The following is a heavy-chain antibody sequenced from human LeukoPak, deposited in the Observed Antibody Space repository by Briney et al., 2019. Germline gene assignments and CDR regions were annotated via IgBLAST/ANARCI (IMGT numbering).Heavy chain of an antibody. CDR3: ARGIVVVTATGPYYYYYMDV. D-gene: IGHD2-21*02. Sequence: PGGSLRLSCAASGFTFSSYSMNWVRQAPRKGLEWVSSISSSSSYIYYADSVKGRFTISRDNAKNSLYLQMNSLRAEDTAVYYCARGIVVVTATGPYYYYYMDVWGKGTTVTVSS. V-gene: IGHV3-21*01. J-gene: IGHJ6*03. CDR2: ISSSSSYI. CDR1: GFTFSSYS.